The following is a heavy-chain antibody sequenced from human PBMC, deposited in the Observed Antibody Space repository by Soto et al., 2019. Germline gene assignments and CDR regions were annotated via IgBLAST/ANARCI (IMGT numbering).Heavy chain of an antibody. J-gene: IGHJ6*02. CDR1: GGSISSCY. CDR2: IYYSGST. D-gene: IGHD3-10*01. Sequence: PSETLSLTCTVSGGSISSCYWSWIRHPPGKGLEWIGYIYYSGSTNYNPSLKSRVNISVDTSTNQFSLKLSSVTAADTAVYYCARTNYGSGLYGMDVWGQGTTVTVSS. CDR3: ARTNYGSGLYGMDV. V-gene: IGHV4-59*01.